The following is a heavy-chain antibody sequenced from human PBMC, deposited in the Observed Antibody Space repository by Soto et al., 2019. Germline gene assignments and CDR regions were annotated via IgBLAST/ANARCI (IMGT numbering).Heavy chain of an antibody. D-gene: IGHD2-21*02. J-gene: IGHJ4*02. Sequence: QVQLMQSGAEVKKPGASVKVSCKASGDTFTDYYRHWVRQAPGQGLEWMGTVNPSGGHTTYAQHLQGRVTMTRDTSTSTLYMELTSLTSDDTAVYYCARGGHVVVVTAALDYWGQGTLVTVSS. CDR1: GDTFTDYY. CDR3: ARGGHVVVVTAALDY. CDR2: VNPSGGHT. V-gene: IGHV1-46*04.